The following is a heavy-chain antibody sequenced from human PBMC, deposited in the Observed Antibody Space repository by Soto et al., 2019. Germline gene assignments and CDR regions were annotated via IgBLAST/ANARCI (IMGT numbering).Heavy chain of an antibody. CDR1: GFTFSDYH. J-gene: IGHJ5*02. CDR3: AKGSLIFGEGVYDWFDT. V-gene: IGHV3-11*01. Sequence: QAQLVESGGGLVKPGGSLRLSCAASGFTFSDYHMSWIRQAPGKGLEWVSYISETGNTKYYADSVKGRFTISRDNAKKSLYLQMNSLRAEDTAVYYCAKGSLIFGEGVYDWFDTWGQGTLVVVSS. D-gene: IGHD3-10*01. CDR2: ISETGNTK.